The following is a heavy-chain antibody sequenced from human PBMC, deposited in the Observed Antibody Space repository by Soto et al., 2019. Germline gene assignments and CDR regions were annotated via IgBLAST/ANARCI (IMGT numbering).Heavy chain of an antibody. V-gene: IGHV3-48*04. J-gene: IGHJ4*02. Sequence: PGGSLRLSCAASGFTFNTYAMSWVRQAPGKGLEWVSYIFASSTTIYYADSVKGRFTVSRDNTQNSLFLLMNSPRAEDTAVYYCARDRDWASDYWGQGTLVTVSS. D-gene: IGHD3-9*01. CDR3: ARDRDWASDY. CDR2: IFASSTTI. CDR1: GFTFNTYA.